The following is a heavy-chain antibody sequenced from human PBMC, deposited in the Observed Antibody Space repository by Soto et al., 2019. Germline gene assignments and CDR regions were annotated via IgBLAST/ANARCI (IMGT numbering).Heavy chain of an antibody. D-gene: IGHD6-6*01. CDR2: IIPIFGTA. Sequence: SVKVSCKASGGTFSSYAISWVRQAPGQGLEWMGGIIPIFGTANYAQKFQGRVTITADESTSTAYMELSSLRSEDTAVYYCASDTRAAHPGLRSDAFDIWGQGTMVTVSS. CDR3: ASDTRAAHPGLRSDAFDI. V-gene: IGHV1-69*13. J-gene: IGHJ3*02. CDR1: GGTFSSYA.